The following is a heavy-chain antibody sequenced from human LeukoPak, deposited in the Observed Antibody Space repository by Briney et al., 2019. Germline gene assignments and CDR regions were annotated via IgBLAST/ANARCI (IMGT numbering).Heavy chain of an antibody. Sequence: GGSLRLSCAASGFTFSSYEMNWVRQAPGKGLEWVSYIRSSGSTIYYADSVKGRFTISRDNAKNSLYLQMNSLRAEDTAVYYCARAGYSSGWYRTKYDYWGQGTLVTVSS. CDR2: IRSSGSTI. CDR3: ARAGYSSGWYRTKYDY. D-gene: IGHD6-19*01. J-gene: IGHJ4*02. CDR1: GFTFSSYE. V-gene: IGHV3-48*03.